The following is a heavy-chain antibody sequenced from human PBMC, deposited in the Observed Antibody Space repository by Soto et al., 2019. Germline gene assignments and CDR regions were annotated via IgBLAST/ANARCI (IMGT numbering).Heavy chain of an antibody. D-gene: IGHD3-10*01. J-gene: IGHJ4*02. CDR2: ISAYNGNT. CDR1: GYTFTSYG. Sequence: ASVKVSCKASGYTFTSYGISWVRQAPGQGLEWMGWISAYNGNTNYAQKLQGRVTMTTDTSTSTAYMELRSLRSDDTAVYYCARSLLWFGESSPELDYWGQGTLVTVSS. CDR3: ARSLLWFGESSPELDY. V-gene: IGHV1-18*01.